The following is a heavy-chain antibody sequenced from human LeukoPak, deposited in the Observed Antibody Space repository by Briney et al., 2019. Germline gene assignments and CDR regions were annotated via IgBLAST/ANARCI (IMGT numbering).Heavy chain of an antibody. Sequence: GGSLRLSCAASGFTFIGHSMNWVRQAPGKGLEWVSSITPSGGTMYSADSVRGRFTISRDNAQRSLYLRMNSLRAEDTAVYYCARGGYTVRGVLITPHFDSWGQGTLVTVSS. V-gene: IGHV3-48*01. CDR1: GFTFIGHS. CDR3: ARGGYTVRGVLITPHFDS. J-gene: IGHJ5*01. D-gene: IGHD3-10*01. CDR2: ITPSGGTM.